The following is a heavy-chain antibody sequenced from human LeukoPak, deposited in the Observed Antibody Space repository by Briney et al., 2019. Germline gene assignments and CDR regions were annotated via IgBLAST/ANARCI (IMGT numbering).Heavy chain of an antibody. CDR2: MYHSGST. Sequence: SETLSLTCAVSGYSISSRYYWGWIRQPPRKGLEWIGSMYHSGSTYYNPPLKSRVTISVDTSKNQFSLKLSSVTAADTAIYYCARDGASNAFDIWGQGTMVTVSS. CDR1: GYSISSRYY. D-gene: IGHD3-16*01. J-gene: IGHJ3*02. V-gene: IGHV4-38-2*02. CDR3: ARDGASNAFDI.